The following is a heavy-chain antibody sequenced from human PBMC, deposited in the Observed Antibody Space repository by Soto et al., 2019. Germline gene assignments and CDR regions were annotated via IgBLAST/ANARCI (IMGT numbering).Heavy chain of an antibody. CDR3: ARWPDYGGNSVLGYCDY. CDR2: INAANGDT. D-gene: IGHD4-17*01. V-gene: IGHV1-3*01. CDR1: GYTFTSYG. J-gene: IGHJ4*02. Sequence: ASVKVSCKASGYTFTSYGIHWVRQAPGQRLEWMGWINAANGDTKYSPKFQGRVTITRDASASTAYMELSSLRSEDTAVYYCARWPDYGGNSVLGYCDYWGQGTLVTVS.